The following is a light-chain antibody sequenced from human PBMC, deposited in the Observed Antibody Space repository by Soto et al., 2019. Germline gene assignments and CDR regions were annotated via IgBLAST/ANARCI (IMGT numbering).Light chain of an antibody. Sequence: QSALTQPASVSGSPGQSITISCTGTSSDVGGYNYVSWYQQHPGKAPKLMIYDVSNRPSGVSNRFSGYKSGNTASLTISGHHAEDEDDYYCSSYTSSSTYVFGTGTKVTVL. CDR2: DVS. CDR1: SSDVGGYNY. J-gene: IGLJ1*01. V-gene: IGLV2-14*01. CDR3: SSYTSSSTYV.